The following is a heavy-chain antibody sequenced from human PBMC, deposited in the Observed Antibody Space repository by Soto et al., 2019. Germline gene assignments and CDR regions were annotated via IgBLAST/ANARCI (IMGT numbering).Heavy chain of an antibody. CDR2: INAGNANT. CDR1: GYTFTSYA. Sequence: GASVKVSCTASGYTFTSYAMHWVRQAPGQRLQWIGWINAGNANTKYSQMLQGRVTITRDKSTSTAYMELSSLRSEDTAVYYCARDTAMVTVGFHWFDPWGQGTLVTVSS. CDR3: ARDTAMVTVGFHWFDP. V-gene: IGHV1-3*01. D-gene: IGHD5-18*01. J-gene: IGHJ5*02.